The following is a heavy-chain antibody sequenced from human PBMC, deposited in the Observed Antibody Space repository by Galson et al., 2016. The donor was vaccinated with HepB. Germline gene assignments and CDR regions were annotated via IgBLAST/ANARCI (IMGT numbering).Heavy chain of an antibody. J-gene: IGHJ4*02. CDR1: GDSISSYY. CDR3: AGGEDGYNFDY. CDR2: IYTSGST. Sequence: LSLTCTVSGDSISSYYWSWIRQPAGKGLEWIGLIYTSGSTNYNPSLKSRVTMSVDTSKNQFSLKLTSVTAADTAVYYCAGGEDGYNFDYWGQGTLVSVSS. D-gene: IGHD5-24*01. V-gene: IGHV4-4*07.